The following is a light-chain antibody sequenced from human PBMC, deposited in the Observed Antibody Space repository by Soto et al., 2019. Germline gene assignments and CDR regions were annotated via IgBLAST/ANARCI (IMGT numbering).Light chain of an antibody. Sequence: QSALTQPASVSGSPGHSITISCTGTSSDVGGYNYVSWYQHHPGKAPKLMTYDVSNRPSGVSNRFSGSKSGNTASLTISGLQPEDEADYYCCSYTTSNTRQIVFGTGTKVTVL. J-gene: IGLJ1*01. CDR2: DVS. V-gene: IGLV2-14*03. CDR3: CSYTTSNTRQIV. CDR1: SSDVGGYNY.